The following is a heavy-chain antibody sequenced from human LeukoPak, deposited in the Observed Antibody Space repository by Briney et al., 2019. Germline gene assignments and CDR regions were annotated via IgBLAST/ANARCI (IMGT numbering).Heavy chain of an antibody. D-gene: IGHD3-10*01. J-gene: IGHJ4*02. CDR2: IYHSGST. Sequence: SETLSLTCTVSGGSISSSSYYWGWIRQPPGKGLEWIGSIYHSGSTYYNPSLKSRVTISLDTSKNQFSLKLSSVTAADTAVYYCARDRSGSPDYWGQGTLVTVSS. CDR3: ARDRSGSPDY. CDR1: GGSISSSSYY. V-gene: IGHV4-39*07.